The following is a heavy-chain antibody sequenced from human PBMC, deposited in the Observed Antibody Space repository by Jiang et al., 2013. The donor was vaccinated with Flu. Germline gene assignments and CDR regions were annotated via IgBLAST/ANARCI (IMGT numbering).Heavy chain of an antibody. Sequence: PGLVKPSETLSLTCTVSGGFISSSSYFWGWIRQPPGKGLEWIGSLYYSGSTYNNPSLKSRVTISADTSKNHFSLKLSSVTAADTAVYFCASSTLRYYDFWTGSHDAFDIWGQGTMVTVSS. CDR1: GGFISSSSYF. V-gene: IGHV4-39*02. J-gene: IGHJ3*02. D-gene: IGHD3-3*01. CDR3: ASSTLRYYDFWTGSHDAFDI. CDR2: LYYSGST.